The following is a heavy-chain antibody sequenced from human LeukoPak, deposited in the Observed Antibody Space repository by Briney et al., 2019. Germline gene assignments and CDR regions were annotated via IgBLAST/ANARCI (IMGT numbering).Heavy chain of an antibody. V-gene: IGHV1-2*02. CDR1: GYTFTGYY. J-gene: IGHJ5*02. CDR3: AIPLGYCSGGSCYDGVDWFDL. Sequence: ASVKVSCKASGYTFTGYYMHWVRQAPGQGLEWMGWINPNSGGTNYAQKFQGRVTMTRDTSISTAYMELSRLRSDDTAVYYCAIPLGYCSGGSCYDGVDWFDLWGQGTLVTVSS. D-gene: IGHD2-15*01. CDR2: INPNSGGT.